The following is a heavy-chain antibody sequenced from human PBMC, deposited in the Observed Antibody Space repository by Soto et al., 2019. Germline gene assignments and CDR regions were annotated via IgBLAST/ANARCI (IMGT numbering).Heavy chain of an antibody. Sequence: ASVKVSCKGFGYTFRSYCFAWVRQAPGQGPEWMGWVSAYNGETNYAQKFQGRVTMATDTSTTTAYMELRSLRSDDTAAYYCAREGRYNIDSSGFTLDFDGMDGWGQGTTVTVSS. D-gene: IGHD3-22*01. CDR1: GYTFRSYC. J-gene: IGHJ6*02. CDR2: VSAYNGET. CDR3: AREGRYNIDSSGFTLDFDGMDG. V-gene: IGHV1-18*01.